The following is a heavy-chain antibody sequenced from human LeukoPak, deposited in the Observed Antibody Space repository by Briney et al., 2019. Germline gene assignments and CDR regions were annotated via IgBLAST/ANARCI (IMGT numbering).Heavy chain of an antibody. Sequence: GGSLRLSCAASGFIFSSYWMTWVRQAPGKGLEWVANIKQDGSEQYYVDSVRGRFTISRDNARNSLYLQMNSLRVEDTATYFCAGGVGWNWTSWGQGTLVTVSS. J-gene: IGHJ4*02. D-gene: IGHD3/OR15-3a*01. V-gene: IGHV3-7*03. CDR1: GFIFSSYW. CDR2: IKQDGSEQ. CDR3: AGGVGWNWTS.